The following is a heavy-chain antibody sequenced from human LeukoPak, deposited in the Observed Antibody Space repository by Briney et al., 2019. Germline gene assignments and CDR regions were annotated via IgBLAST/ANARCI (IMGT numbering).Heavy chain of an antibody. CDR3: ARWGYSYGSYYFDY. V-gene: IGHV1-69*13. Sequence: SVKVSCKASGGTFSSYAISWVRQAPGQGLEWMGGIIPIFGTANYAQKFQGRVTITADESTSTAYMELSSLRSEDTAAYYCARWGYSYGSYYFDYWGQGTLVTVSS. D-gene: IGHD5-18*01. CDR2: IIPIFGTA. J-gene: IGHJ4*02. CDR1: GGTFSSYA.